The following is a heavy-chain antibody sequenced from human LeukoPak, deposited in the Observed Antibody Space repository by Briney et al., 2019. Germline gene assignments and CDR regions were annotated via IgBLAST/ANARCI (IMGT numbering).Heavy chain of an antibody. D-gene: IGHD3-22*01. J-gene: IGHJ4*02. CDR1: EFTFSSYS. CDR3: AKDWGREDYYDSSGHYFDY. CDR2: IRYDGSNK. V-gene: IGHV3-30*02. Sequence: GGSLRLSCAASEFTFSSYSMNWVRQAPGKGLEWVAFIRYDGSNKYYADSVKGRFTISRDNSKNTLYLQMNSLRAEDTAVYYCAKDWGREDYYDSSGHYFDYWGQGTLVTVSS.